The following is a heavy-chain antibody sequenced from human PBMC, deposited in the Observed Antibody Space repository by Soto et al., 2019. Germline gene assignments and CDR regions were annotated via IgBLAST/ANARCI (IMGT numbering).Heavy chain of an antibody. CDR1: GGSISSGGYY. D-gene: IGHD6-13*01. Sequence: QVQLQESGPGLVKPSQTLSLTCTVSGGSISSGGYYWSWIRQHPGKGLEWIGYIYYSGSTYYNTSLKSRVTISVDTSKNQFSLKLSSVTAADTAVYYCARAGAIAAACLYGMDVWGQGTTVTVSS. CDR3: ARAGAIAAACLYGMDV. V-gene: IGHV4-31*03. J-gene: IGHJ6*02. CDR2: IYYSGST.